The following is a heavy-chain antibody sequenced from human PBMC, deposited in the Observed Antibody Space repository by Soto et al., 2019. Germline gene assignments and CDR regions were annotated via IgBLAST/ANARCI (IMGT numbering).Heavy chain of an antibody. CDR1: GFTFSNYA. J-gene: IGHJ3*01. CDR2: ITGSGGST. V-gene: IGHV3-23*01. Sequence: GGSLRLSCAASGFTFSNYAMSWVRQAPRKGLEWVSTITGSGGSTYSADSVKGRFVISRDNSKNTVYLQMNSLRAEDTALYYCAKPPVTAVWGTFDVWGQGTMVTVS. CDR3: AKPPVTAVWGTFDV. D-gene: IGHD2-21*02.